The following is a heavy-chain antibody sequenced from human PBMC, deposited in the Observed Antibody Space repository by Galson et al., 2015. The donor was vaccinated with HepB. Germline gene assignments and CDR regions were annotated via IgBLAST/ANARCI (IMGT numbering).Heavy chain of an antibody. J-gene: IGHJ6*02. V-gene: IGHV1-46*01. D-gene: IGHD2-15*01. Sequence: SVKVSCKASGYTFTSYYMHWVRQAPGQGLEWMGIINPSGGSTSYAQEFQGRVTMTRDTSTSTVYMELSSLRSEDTAVYYCARDFVVGPQDYYYGMDVWGQGTTVTVSS. CDR2: INPSGGST. CDR1: GYTFTSYY. CDR3: ARDFVVGPQDYYYGMDV.